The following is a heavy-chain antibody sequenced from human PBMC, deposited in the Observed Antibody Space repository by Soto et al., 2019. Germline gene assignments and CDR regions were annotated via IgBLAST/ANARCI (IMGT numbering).Heavy chain of an antibody. D-gene: IGHD5-12*01. V-gene: IGHV1-18*01. CDR1: GYTFTSYG. Sequence: ASVKVSCKASGYTFTSYGISWVRQAPGQGLEWMGRISPNIGNTNYAQKLQGRVTITADKSTSTAYMELSSLRSEDTAVYYCARRIAATNQSENFDYWGQGTLVTVSS. J-gene: IGHJ4*02. CDR3: ARRIAATNQSENFDY. CDR2: ISPNIGNT.